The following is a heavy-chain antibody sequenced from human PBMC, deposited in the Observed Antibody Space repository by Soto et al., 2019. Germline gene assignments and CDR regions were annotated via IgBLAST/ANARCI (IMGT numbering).Heavy chain of an antibody. CDR3: AHRPNYYDSSGYYYSDYYYYGMDV. CDR2: IYWNDDK. Sequence: SGPTLVNPTQTLTLTCTFSGFSLSTSRVGVGWIRQPPGRALEWLALIYWNDDKRYSPSLKSRLTITKDTSKNQVVLTMTNMDPVDTATYYCAHRPNYYDSSGYYYSDYYYYGMDVWGQGTTVTVSS. V-gene: IGHV2-5*01. J-gene: IGHJ6*02. D-gene: IGHD3-22*01. CDR1: GFSLSTSRVG.